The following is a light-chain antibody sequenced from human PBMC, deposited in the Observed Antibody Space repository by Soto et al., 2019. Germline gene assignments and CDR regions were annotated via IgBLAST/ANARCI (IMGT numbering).Light chain of an antibody. CDR2: AAS. CDR1: QTITRY. Sequence: DIQMTQSPSSLSASVGDRVTITCRANQTITRYLNWYQQKPGTAPKLLIYAASSLQEGVPSRFRGSGSGTEFTLTISNLQPEDFAAYSCQQSFSFPVTFGKGTKLEIK. CDR3: QQSFSFPVT. V-gene: IGKV1-39*01. J-gene: IGKJ2*01.